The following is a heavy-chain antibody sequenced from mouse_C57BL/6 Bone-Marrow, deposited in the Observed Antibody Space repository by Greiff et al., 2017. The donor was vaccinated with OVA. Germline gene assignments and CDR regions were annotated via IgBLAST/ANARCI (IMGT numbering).Heavy chain of an antibody. CDR2: INPNNGGT. V-gene: IGHV1-26*01. CDR3: VHTWFAY. CDR1: GYTFTDYY. Sequence: EVKLQQSGPELVKPGASVKISCKASGYTFTDYYMNWVKQSPGKSLEWIGDINPNNGGTSYNQKFKGKATLTVDKSSSTAYMELRSLTSEDSAVYYCVHTWFAYWGQGTLVTVSA. J-gene: IGHJ3*01. D-gene: IGHD3-1*01.